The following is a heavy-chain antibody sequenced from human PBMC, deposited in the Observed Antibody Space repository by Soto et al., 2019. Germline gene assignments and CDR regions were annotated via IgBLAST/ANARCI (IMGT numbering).Heavy chain of an antibody. Sequence: PGGSLRLSCAASGFTFRNYAMSWVRQSPGKGLEWVSAISGYGDSTYQADSVKGRFTIPRDNSKNTLYLQMNSLRAEDTAVYYCAREGAYYDFWSGYYDYWGQGTLVTVSS. CDR1: GFTFRNYA. D-gene: IGHD3-3*01. J-gene: IGHJ4*02. CDR2: ISGYGDST. V-gene: IGHV3-23*01. CDR3: AREGAYYDFWSGYYDY.